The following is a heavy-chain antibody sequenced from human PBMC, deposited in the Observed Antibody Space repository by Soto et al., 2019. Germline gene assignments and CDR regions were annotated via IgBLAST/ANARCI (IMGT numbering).Heavy chain of an antibody. Sequence: PGGSLRLSCAASGFTFSSYGMHWVRQAPGKGLEWVAVIWYDGSNKYYADSVKGRFTISRDNSKNTLYLQMNSLRAEDTAVYYCAREGSSWSPADNWYFDLWGRGTLVTVSS. CDR2: IWYDGSNK. J-gene: IGHJ2*01. CDR1: GFTFSSYG. CDR3: AREGSSWSPADNWYFDL. V-gene: IGHV3-33*01. D-gene: IGHD6-13*01.